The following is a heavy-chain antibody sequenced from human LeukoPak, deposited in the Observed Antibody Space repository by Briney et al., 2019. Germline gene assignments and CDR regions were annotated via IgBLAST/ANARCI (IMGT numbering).Heavy chain of an antibody. CDR1: GGSFSGYY. J-gene: IGHJ5*02. Sequence: SETLSLTCAVYGGSFSGYYWSWIRQPPGKGLEWIGEINHSGSTNYNPSLKSRVTISVDTSKNQFSLKLSSVTAADTAVYYCARNAGDLWGQGTLVTVSS. CDR3: ARNAGDL. V-gene: IGHV4-34*01. CDR2: INHSGST.